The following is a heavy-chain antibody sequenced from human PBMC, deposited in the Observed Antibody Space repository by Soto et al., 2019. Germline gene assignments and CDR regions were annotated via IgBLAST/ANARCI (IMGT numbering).Heavy chain of an antibody. CDR2: INPTGGST. J-gene: IGHJ3*02. CDR1: GYTFTTYY. Sequence: ASVKVSCKASGYTFTTYYMHWVRHAPGQGLEWMGIINPTGGSTSYAQKFQGRVTISVDTSKNQFSLKLSSVTAASTAVYYCARSGFSGSLYDAFDIWGQGTMVTVSS. V-gene: IGHV1-46*01. D-gene: IGHD3-10*01. CDR3: ARSGFSGSLYDAFDI.